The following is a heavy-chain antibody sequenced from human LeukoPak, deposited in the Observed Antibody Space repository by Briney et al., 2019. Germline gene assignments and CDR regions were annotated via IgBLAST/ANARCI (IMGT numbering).Heavy chain of an antibody. CDR1: GGSFSGYC. CDR2: INHSGST. D-gene: IGHD2-2*01. Sequence: SETLSLTCAVYGGSFSGYCWSWIRQPPGKGLEWIGEINHSGSTNYNPSLKSRVTISVATSKNQFSLKLSSVTAADTAVYYCARGRKPQLLRPPRGFDYWGQGTLVTVSS. J-gene: IGHJ4*02. V-gene: IGHV4-34*01. CDR3: ARGRKPQLLRPPRGFDY.